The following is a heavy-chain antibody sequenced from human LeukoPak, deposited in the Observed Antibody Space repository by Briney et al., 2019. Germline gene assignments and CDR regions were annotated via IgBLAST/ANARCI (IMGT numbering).Heavy chain of an antibody. CDR1: GLTVSSSY. V-gene: IGHV3-53*01. Sequence: GGSLRLSCAASGLTVSSSYMSWVRQAPGKGLEWVSIIYNDGSTYYADSMKGRFTISRDNCKNTLYLQVNSLRAEDTAMYYCARNILFAFDIWGQGTMVTVSA. D-gene: IGHD2/OR15-2a*01. J-gene: IGHJ3*02. CDR3: ARNILFAFDI. CDR2: IYNDGST.